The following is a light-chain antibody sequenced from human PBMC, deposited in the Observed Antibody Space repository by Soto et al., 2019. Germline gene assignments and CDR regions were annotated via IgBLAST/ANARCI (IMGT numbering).Light chain of an antibody. CDR3: QQYYSNTLT. CDR2: WAS. CDR1: QSVLYSSNNKNH. Sequence: DIVMTQSPDSLAVSLGERATINCKSSQSVLYSSNNKNHLAWYQQKPGQPPKLLIYWASTRESGVPDRFIGSGSGTDFSLTISSLQAEDVAVYYCQQYYSNTLTFGGGTKVEIK. V-gene: IGKV4-1*01. J-gene: IGKJ4*01.